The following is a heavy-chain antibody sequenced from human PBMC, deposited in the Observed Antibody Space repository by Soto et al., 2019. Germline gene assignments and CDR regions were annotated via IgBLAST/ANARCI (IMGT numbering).Heavy chain of an antibody. CDR1: GFTFSTYL. J-gene: IGHJ4*02. V-gene: IGHV3-74*01. Sequence: PGGSLRLSCAASGFTFSTYLMHWVRQAPGKGLVWVSHINSDGSTITYADSVKGRFTISRDNAKNTLYLQMNGLRAEDTAVYYCARGRMAAAGTTRFDYWGQGTLVTVSS. CDR2: INSDGSTI. CDR3: ARGRMAAAGTTRFDY. D-gene: IGHD6-13*01.